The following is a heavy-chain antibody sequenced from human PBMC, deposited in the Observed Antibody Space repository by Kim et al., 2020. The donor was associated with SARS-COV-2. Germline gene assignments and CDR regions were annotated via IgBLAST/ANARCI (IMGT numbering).Heavy chain of an antibody. CDR3: ARDTAAAD. Sequence: GSNKYYADSVKGRFTISRDNSKNTLYLQMNSLRAEDTAVYYCARDTAAADWGQGTLVTVSS. D-gene: IGHD6-13*01. CDR2: GSNK. V-gene: IGHV3-33*01. J-gene: IGHJ4*02.